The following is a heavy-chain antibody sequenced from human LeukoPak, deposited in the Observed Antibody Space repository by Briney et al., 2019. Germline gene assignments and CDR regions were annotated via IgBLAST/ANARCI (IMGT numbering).Heavy chain of an antibody. CDR2: IYSGGST. J-gene: IGHJ4*02. CDR1: GFTVSSNY. V-gene: IGHV3-66*01. CDR3: ARGHPYSSSWYENNFDY. D-gene: IGHD6-13*01. Sequence: GSLRLSCAASGFTVSSNYMSWVRQAPGKGLEWVSVIYSGGSTYYADSVKGRFTISRDSSKDTLYLQMNSLRAEDTAVYYCARGHPYSSSWYENNFDYWGQGTLVTVSS.